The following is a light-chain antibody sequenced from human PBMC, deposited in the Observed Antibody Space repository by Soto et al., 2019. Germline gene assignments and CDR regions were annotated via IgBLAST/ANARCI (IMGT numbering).Light chain of an antibody. CDR2: DVS. V-gene: IGKV1-5*01. CDR1: RSISNW. J-gene: IGKJ1*01. CDR3: QQSNEA. Sequence: DTQMTQSPSTLPASVGDRVTITCRASRSISNWLAWYQQKPGRAPKLLIYDVSSLASGVPSRFSGSGSGRDFTFTISSLQPDDFATYYCQQSNEAFGQGTRVAIK.